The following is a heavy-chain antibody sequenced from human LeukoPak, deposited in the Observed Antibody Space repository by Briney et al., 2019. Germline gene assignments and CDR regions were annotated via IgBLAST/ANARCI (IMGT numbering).Heavy chain of an antibody. CDR2: ISSSSGNL. D-gene: IGHD3-16*02. V-gene: IGHV3-48*01. J-gene: IGHJ6*03. CDR1: GFTFCSYS. Sequence: AGSLRLSCAASGFTFCSYSMIWVRQAPGKGLEGVLYISSSSGNLYYAYYVKGRFTIARNNGKASLDLQMNSLRAEDTALYYCARDRGGIGYYIDVWGKGTTVTVSS. CDR3: ARDRGGIGYYIDV.